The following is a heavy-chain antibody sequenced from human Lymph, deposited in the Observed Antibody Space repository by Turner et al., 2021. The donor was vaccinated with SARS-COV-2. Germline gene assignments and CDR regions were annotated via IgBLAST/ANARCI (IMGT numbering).Heavy chain of an antibody. CDR1: GFSFSRYS. J-gene: IGHJ4*02. Sequence: EVQLVESGGGLVKPGGSLRLSCAASGFSFSRYSMNWVRQVPGKGLEWVSSISSSSIYIYYADSVKGRFTISRDSAKNSLYLQMNSLRAEDTAVYYCARERYDSSGSESYYFDYWGQGTLVTVSS. CDR2: ISSSSIYI. CDR3: ARERYDSSGSESYYFDY. D-gene: IGHD3-22*01. V-gene: IGHV3-21*01.